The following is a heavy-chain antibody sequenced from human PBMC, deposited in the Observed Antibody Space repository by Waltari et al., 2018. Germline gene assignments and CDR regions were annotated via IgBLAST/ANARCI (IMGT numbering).Heavy chain of an antibody. D-gene: IGHD5-18*01. V-gene: IGHV1-3*01. CDR2: INAGNGNT. CDR1: GYTFTSYA. J-gene: IGHJ4*02. Sequence: QVQLVQSGAEVKKPGASVKVSCKASGYTFTSYAMHWVRQAPGQRLEWMGWINAGNGNTKDSQKFQGRVTITRDTSASTAYMELSSLRSEDTAVYYCAREGYSYGLGLWGQGTLVTVSS. CDR3: AREGYSYGLGL.